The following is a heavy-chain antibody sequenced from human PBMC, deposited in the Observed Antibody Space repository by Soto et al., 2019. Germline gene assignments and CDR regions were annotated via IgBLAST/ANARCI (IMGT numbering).Heavy chain of an antibody. D-gene: IGHD5-18*01. V-gene: IGHV1-69*13. Sequence: SVKVSCKASGGTFSSYAISWVRQAPGQGLEWMGGIIPIFGTANYAQKFQGRVTITADESTSTAYMELSSLRSEDTAVYYCALDTAMPTFDYWGQGTLVAVSS. CDR1: GGTFSSYA. CDR3: ALDTAMPTFDY. CDR2: IIPIFGTA. J-gene: IGHJ4*02.